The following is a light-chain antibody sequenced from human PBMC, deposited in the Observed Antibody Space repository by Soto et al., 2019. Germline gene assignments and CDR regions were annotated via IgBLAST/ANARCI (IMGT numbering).Light chain of an antibody. V-gene: IGKV3-15*01. CDR1: QTVSRN. Sequence: EVVMTQSPATLSVSPGERATLSCRASQTVSRNLAWYQQRPGQAPRLLIYDISNRAAGVPARFSGSGSETEFTLTIRSLQSEDFAVYYCQQYGNSPITFGQGTRLEIK. CDR2: DIS. J-gene: IGKJ5*01. CDR3: QQYGNSPIT.